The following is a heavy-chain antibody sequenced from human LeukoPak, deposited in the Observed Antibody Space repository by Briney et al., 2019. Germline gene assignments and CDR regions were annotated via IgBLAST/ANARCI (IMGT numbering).Heavy chain of an antibody. J-gene: IGHJ4*02. CDR3: ARAGDFDWLLSVPDY. V-gene: IGHV1-18*01. CDR1: GYTFTSYG. D-gene: IGHD3-9*01. Sequence: ASVKVSCKASGYTFTSYGISWVRQPPGQGLEWMGWISAYNGNTNYAQKLQGRVTMTTDTSTSTAYMELRSLRSDDTAVYYCARAGDFDWLLSVPDYWGQGTLVTVSS. CDR2: ISAYNGNT.